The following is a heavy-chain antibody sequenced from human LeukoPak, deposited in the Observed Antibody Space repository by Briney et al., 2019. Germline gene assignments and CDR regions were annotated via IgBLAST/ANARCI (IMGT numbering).Heavy chain of an antibody. CDR1: GFTFSGHW. CDR3: ATPLDYRDSSGFHQGGD. CDR2: IKEDGSKK. J-gene: IGHJ1*01. D-gene: IGHD3-22*01. V-gene: IGHV3-7*03. Sequence: GSLRLSCAASGFTFSGHWMTWVRQAPGKGLEWVANIKEDGSKKNYVDSVKGRFTISRDNAKNSLYLQMTSLRAEDTAMYYCATPLDYRDSSGFHQGGDWGQGTLVTVSS.